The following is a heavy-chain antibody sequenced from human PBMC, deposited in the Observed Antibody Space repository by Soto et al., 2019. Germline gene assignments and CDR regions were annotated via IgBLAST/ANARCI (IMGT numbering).Heavy chain of an antibody. CDR1: GFTFNYYW. D-gene: IGHD2-21*02. J-gene: IGHJ4*02. CDR2: LQTDGSHP. Sequence: EVQLVESGGGLVQPGGSLRLSCVASGFTFNYYWMHWVRQAPGEGLMWVSRLQTDGSHPDYADSVKGRFTISRDNANNTLYLQLNNLRSEDMAVYYCARGGDPDYWGQGTLVTVSS. CDR3: ARGGDPDY. V-gene: IGHV3-74*01.